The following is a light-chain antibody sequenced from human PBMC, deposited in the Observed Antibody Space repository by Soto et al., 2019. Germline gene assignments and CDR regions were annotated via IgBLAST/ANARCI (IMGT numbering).Light chain of an antibody. CDR3: QQYDNLPLT. V-gene: IGKV1-5*03. CDR2: KAS. Sequence: DIQMTQSPSTLSASVGDRVTITCRASQNINTWLAWYQQKPGKAPNLLIYKASTLESGVPSRFSGSGSGTEFTLTIGSLQPADFATYYCQQYDNLPLTFGGGTKVDIK. J-gene: IGKJ4*01. CDR1: QNINTW.